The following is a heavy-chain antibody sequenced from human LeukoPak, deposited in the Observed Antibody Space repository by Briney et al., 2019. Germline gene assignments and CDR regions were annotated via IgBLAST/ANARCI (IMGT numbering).Heavy chain of an antibody. CDR2: IWYDGSNK. J-gene: IGHJ4*02. CDR3: ARGLVHSGSLDY. CDR1: GFTFSSYV. V-gene: IGHV3-33*01. D-gene: IGHD1-26*01. Sequence: GRSLRLSCAASGFTFSSYVMHWVRQAPGKGLEWVAVIWYDGSNKYYADSVKGRFTISRDNSKNTLYLQMNSLRAEDTAVYYCARGLVHSGSLDYWGQGTLVTVSS.